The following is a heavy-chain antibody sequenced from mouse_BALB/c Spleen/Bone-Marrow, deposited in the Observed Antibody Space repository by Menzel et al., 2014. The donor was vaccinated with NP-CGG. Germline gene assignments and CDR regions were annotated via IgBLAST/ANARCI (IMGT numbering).Heavy chain of an antibody. Sequence: DVKLAESGGGLVQPGGSLRLSCATSGFTFTDYYMSWVRQPPGKALEWLGFIRNKANGYTTEYSASVKGRFTISRDNSQSILYLQMNTLRAEDSATYYCARDMRYGLAWFAYWGQGTLVTVSA. CDR3: ARDMRYGLAWFAY. V-gene: IGHV7-3*02. D-gene: IGHD2-14*01. CDR1: GFTFTDYY. CDR2: IRNKANGYTT. J-gene: IGHJ3*01.